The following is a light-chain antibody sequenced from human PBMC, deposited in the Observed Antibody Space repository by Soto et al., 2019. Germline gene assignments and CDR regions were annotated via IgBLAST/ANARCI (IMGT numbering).Light chain of an antibody. CDR1: SGSIASNY. J-gene: IGLJ2*01. CDR3: QSYDSSNPVV. CDR2: EDN. Sequence: NFMLTQPHSVSESPGKTVTISCTRSSGSIASNYVQWYQQRPGTAPTTVIYEDNQRPSGLPDRFSGSIDSSSNSASLTISGLKTEDEADYYCQSYDSSNPVVFGGGTQLTVL. V-gene: IGLV6-57*03.